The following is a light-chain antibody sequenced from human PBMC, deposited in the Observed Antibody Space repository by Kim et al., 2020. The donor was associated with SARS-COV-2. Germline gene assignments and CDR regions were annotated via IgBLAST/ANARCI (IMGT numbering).Light chain of an antibody. J-gene: IGLJ3*02. CDR1: SSNIEAGYD. CDR2: GNN. Sequence: QRVTISCTGSSSNIEAGYDVHWYQQLPGTVPKLLIYGNNNRPSGVPDRFSGSKSGTSASLAITGLQTEDEADYYCQSFDTSVRSVLFGGGTKVTVL. CDR3: QSFDTSVRSVL. V-gene: IGLV1-40*01.